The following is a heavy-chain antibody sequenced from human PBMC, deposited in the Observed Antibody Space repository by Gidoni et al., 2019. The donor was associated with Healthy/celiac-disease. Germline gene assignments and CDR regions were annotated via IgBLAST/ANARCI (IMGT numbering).Heavy chain of an antibody. CDR1: GFTCSSYW. CDR3: ARDFTVLMVYAIQGWFDP. V-gene: IGHV3-7*01. D-gene: IGHD2-8*01. CDR2: IKQDGSEK. J-gene: IGHJ5*02. Sequence: EVQLVESGGGLVQPGGSLRLSCAASGFTCSSYWMSWVRQAPGKGLEWVANIKQDGSEKYYVDSVKGRFTISRDNAKNSLYLQMNSLRAEDTAVYYCARDFTVLMVYAIQGWFDPWGQGTLVTVSS.